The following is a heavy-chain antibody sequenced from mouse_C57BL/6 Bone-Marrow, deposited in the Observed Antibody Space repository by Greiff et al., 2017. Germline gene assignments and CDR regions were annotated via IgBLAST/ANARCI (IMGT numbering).Heavy chain of an antibody. Sequence: EVHLVESGGGLVQPGGSLKLSCAASGFTFSDYGMAWVRQAPRKGPEWVAFISNLAYSIYYADTVTGRFTISRENAKNTLYLEMSSLRSEDTAMYYCARREYYGSLDYWGQGTTLTVSS. CDR1: GFTFSDYG. CDR3: ARREYYGSLDY. D-gene: IGHD1-1*01. CDR2: ISNLAYSI. V-gene: IGHV5-15*01. J-gene: IGHJ2*01.